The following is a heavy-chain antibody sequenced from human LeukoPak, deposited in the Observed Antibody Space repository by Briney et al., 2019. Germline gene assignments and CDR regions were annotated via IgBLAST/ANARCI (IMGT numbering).Heavy chain of an antibody. V-gene: IGHV3-21*01. Sequence: GGSLRHSCAASRFTFSYYSMNWVRQAPGKGLEWVSSIISSSNFMSYADSVKGRFTISRDNAKNSLYLQMNSLRAEDTAVYFCARDSYGTTNYFQHWGQGTLVTVSS. D-gene: IGHD1-7*01. CDR3: ARDSYGTTNYFQH. CDR2: IISSSNFM. CDR1: RFTFSYYS. J-gene: IGHJ1*01.